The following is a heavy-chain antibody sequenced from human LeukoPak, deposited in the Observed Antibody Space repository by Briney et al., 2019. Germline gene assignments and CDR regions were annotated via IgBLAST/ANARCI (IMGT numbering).Heavy chain of an antibody. J-gene: IGHJ4*02. CDR2: ISNRGTT. CDR1: GGPISGYD. CDR3: ARAGIPLHFGANFDY. D-gene: IGHD4/OR15-4a*01. Sequence: PSETPSLTCTVSGGPISGYDWSWIRQPPGKGLEWIGYISNRGTTSYNPSLKSRVTISVDMSKNQFSLKLTSVTAADTADYYCARAGIPLHFGANFDYWGRGTLVTVSS. V-gene: IGHV4-59*12.